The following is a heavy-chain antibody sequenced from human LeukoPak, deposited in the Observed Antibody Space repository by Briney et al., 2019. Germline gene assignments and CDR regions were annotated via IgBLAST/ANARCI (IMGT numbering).Heavy chain of an antibody. D-gene: IGHD3-3*01. CDR1: GYTFTVYY. J-gene: IGHJ4*02. CDR3: ARGLFVDGTYYFDY. Sequence: ASVKVSCKASGYTFTVYYIHWVRQAPGQGLEWMGWMNPNSGNTGYAQKFQGRVTMTRNTSISTAYMELSSLRSEDTAVYYCARGLFVDGTYYFDYWGQGTLVTVSS. V-gene: IGHV1-8*02. CDR2: MNPNSGNT.